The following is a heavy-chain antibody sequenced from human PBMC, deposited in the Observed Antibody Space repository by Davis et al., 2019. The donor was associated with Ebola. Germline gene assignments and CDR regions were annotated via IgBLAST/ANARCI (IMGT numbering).Heavy chain of an antibody. V-gene: IGHV1-18*01. Sequence: ASVKVSCKASGYSFTSYGINWVRQAPGQGLEWMGWISVSSSDTNYGQRFQGRLIMTTDTSTSTAYMELRSLTSDDTAVYYCARDHRRTGTSLYSNFMDVWGKGTTVTVSS. CDR2: ISVSSSDT. D-gene: IGHD1-7*01. CDR1: GYSFTSYG. J-gene: IGHJ6*03. CDR3: ARDHRRTGTSLYSNFMDV.